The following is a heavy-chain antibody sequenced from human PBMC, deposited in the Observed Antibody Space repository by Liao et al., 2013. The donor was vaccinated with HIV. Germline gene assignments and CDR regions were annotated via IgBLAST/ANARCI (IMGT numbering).Heavy chain of an antibody. Sequence: QVQLQESGPGLVKPSETLSLTCTVSGGSLSSYYWSWIRQPPGKGLEWIGYIYYSGSTNYNPSLKSRVTISVDTSKNQFSLKLSSVTAADTAVYYCARDEEDYSKRYWGQGTLVTVSS. CDR3: ARDEEDYSKRY. V-gene: IGHV4-59*01. J-gene: IGHJ4*02. CDR2: IYYSGST. CDR1: GGSLSSYY. D-gene: IGHD4-11*01.